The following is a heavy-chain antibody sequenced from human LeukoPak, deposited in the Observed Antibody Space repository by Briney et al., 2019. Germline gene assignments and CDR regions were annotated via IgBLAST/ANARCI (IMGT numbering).Heavy chain of an antibody. CDR3: ATVSRLLWFGESYYFDY. J-gene: IGHJ4*02. Sequence: ASVKVSCKVSGYTLTELSMHWVRQAPGKGLEWMGGFDPEDGETIYAQKFQGRVTMTEDTSTDTAYMELSSLRSEDTAVYYCATVSRLLWFGESYYFDYWGQGTLVTVSS. V-gene: IGHV1-24*01. CDR1: GYTLTELS. D-gene: IGHD3-10*01. CDR2: FDPEDGET.